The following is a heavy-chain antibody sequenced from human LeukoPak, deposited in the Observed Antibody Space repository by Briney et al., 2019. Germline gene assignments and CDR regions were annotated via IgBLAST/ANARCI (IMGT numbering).Heavy chain of an antibody. J-gene: IGHJ4*02. D-gene: IGHD3-3*01. V-gene: IGHV3-74*01. CDR2: INSDGSST. Sequence: PGGSLRLSCAASGFTFSSYWMHRVRQAPGKGLVWVSRINSDGSSTCYADSVKGRFTISRDNAKNTLYLQMNSLRAEDTAVYYCARDHTIFGVALRYWGQGTLVTVSS. CDR1: GFTFSSYW. CDR3: ARDHTIFGVALRY.